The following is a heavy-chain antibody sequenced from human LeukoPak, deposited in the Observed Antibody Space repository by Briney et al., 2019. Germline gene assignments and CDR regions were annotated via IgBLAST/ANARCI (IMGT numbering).Heavy chain of an antibody. V-gene: IGHV4-59*04. CDR1: GGSISSYY. Sequence: SETLSLTCTVSGGSISSYYWSWIRQPPGKGLEWIGYIYHSGSTYYNPSLKSRVTISVDRSKNQFSLKLSSVTAADTAVYYCARRSPMDVWGKGTTVTVSS. J-gene: IGHJ6*04. CDR2: IYHSGST. CDR3: ARRSPMDV.